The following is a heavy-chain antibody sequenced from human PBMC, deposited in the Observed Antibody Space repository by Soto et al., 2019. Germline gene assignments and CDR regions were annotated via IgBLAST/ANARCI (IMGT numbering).Heavy chain of an antibody. V-gene: IGHV3-23*01. Sequence: LRLSCAASGFKFSNYAMSWVRQAPGEGLEWVSLISATGGGTYYADSVKGRFTISRDNSHNTLYLQAHSLTAEDTAVYYCAKDRRAGGNSAFYFDFWGQGAQVTVSS. CDR2: ISATGGGT. J-gene: IGHJ4*02. D-gene: IGHD3-16*01. CDR1: GFKFSNYA. CDR3: AKDRRAGGNSAFYFDF.